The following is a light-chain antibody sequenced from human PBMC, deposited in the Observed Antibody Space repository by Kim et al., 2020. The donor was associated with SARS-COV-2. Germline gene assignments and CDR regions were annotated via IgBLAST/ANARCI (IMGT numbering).Light chain of an antibody. Sequence: SSELTQDPAVSVALGQTVRITCQGDSLRTYYASWYQQKPGQAPILVIHGKNNRPSGIPDRFSGSSSGNTASLTVTGAQAVDEADYYCISRDNSGDHVVFGGGTQLTVL. V-gene: IGLV3-19*01. CDR1: SLRTYY. CDR3: ISRDNSGDHVV. CDR2: GKN. J-gene: IGLJ2*01.